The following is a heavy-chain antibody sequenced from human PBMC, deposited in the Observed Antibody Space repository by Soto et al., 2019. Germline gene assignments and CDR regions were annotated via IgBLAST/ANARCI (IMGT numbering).Heavy chain of an antibody. Sequence: ASAKVSCKASGYTFTGYYIHWVRQAPGQGLEWMGWINPNSGGTNSAQKFQGRVTVTRDASISTAYMELNRLKSDDTAVYYCARDRFTIFGVVRRYYYYGMDVWGQGTTVTVSS. CDR3: ARDRFTIFGVVRRYYYYGMDV. CDR2: INPNSGGT. V-gene: IGHV1-2*02. CDR1: GYTFTGYY. J-gene: IGHJ6*02. D-gene: IGHD3-3*01.